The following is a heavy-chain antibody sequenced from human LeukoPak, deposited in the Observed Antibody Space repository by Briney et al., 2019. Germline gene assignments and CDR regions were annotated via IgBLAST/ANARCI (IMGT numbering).Heavy chain of an antibody. V-gene: IGHV3-23*01. D-gene: IGHD3-3*01. CDR2: ISYSGGST. CDR1: GFTFTNFA. Sequence: GGSLRLSCAASGFTFTNFAMSWVRQAPGRGLEWLSGISYSGGSTFYADSVKGRFTISRDNSKNTSYLQMNGLRAEDTAAYHCAKGDFWSGYYNNPFFDYWGRGTLVTVSS. J-gene: IGHJ4*02. CDR3: AKGDFWSGYYNNPFFDY.